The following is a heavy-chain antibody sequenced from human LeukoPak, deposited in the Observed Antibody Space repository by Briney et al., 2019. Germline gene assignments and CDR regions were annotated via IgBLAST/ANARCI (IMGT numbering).Heavy chain of an antibody. Sequence: GESLKTSCKGSGYSFTSYWISWVRQMPGKGLEWMGRIDPSDSYTNYSPSFQGHVTISADKSISTAYLQWSSLKASDTAMYYCASLPLYSSSSSYWGQGTLVTVSS. CDR2: IDPSDSYT. V-gene: IGHV5-10-1*01. CDR1: GYSFTSYW. D-gene: IGHD6-13*01. J-gene: IGHJ4*02. CDR3: ASLPLYSSSSSY.